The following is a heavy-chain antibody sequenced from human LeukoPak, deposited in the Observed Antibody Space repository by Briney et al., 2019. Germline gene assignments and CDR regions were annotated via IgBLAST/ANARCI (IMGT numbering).Heavy chain of an antibody. D-gene: IGHD4-11*01. V-gene: IGHV4-59*01. CDR1: GGSISSYY. CDR2: IYYSGST. J-gene: IGHJ6*02. Sequence: SETLSLTCTVSGGSISSYYWSWIRPPPGKGLEWIGYIYYSGSTNYNPSLKSRVTISVDTSRNQFSLKLSSVTAADTAVYYCARDRGLATVTGRDYYYYYGMDVWGQGTTVTVSS. CDR3: ARDRGLATVTGRDYYYYYGMDV.